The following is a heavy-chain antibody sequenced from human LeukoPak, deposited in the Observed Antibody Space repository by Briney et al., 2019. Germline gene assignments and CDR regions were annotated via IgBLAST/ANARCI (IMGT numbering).Heavy chain of an antibody. Sequence: SETLSLTCAVYGGSFNGYYWSWIRQPPGKGLEWIGEINHSGSTNYNPSLKSRVTISVDTSKNQFSLKLSSVTAADTAVYYCAREDYSNSAFDIWGQGTMVTVSS. CDR3: AREDYSNSAFDI. D-gene: IGHD4-11*01. V-gene: IGHV4-34*01. J-gene: IGHJ3*02. CDR2: INHSGST. CDR1: GGSFNGYY.